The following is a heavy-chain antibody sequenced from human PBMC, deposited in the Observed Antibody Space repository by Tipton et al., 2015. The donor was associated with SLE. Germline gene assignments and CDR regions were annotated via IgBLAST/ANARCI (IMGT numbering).Heavy chain of an antibody. CDR3: AREEKDAFDI. J-gene: IGHJ3*02. CDR1: GGSISSHY. CDR2: IYYSGST. V-gene: IGHV4-59*11. Sequence: TLSLTCTVSGGSISSHYWSWIRQPPGKGLEWIGYIYYSGSTNYNPSLKSRVTISVDTSKNQFSLKLSSVTAVDTAVYYCAREEKDAFDIWGQGTMVTVSS.